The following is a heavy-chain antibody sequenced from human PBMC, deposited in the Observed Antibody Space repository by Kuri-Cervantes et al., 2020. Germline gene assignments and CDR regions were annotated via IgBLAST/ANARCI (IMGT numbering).Heavy chain of an antibody. CDR1: GFTFSSYS. D-gene: IGHD2-21*02. Sequence: SLKISCAASGFTFSSYSMNWVRRAPGKGLEWVSGISWNSGSIGYADSVKGRFTISRDNAKNSLYLQMNSLRAEDTAVYYCARGDLVVTAIRGDYYYYGMDVWGQGTTVTVSS. J-gene: IGHJ6*02. CDR2: ISWNSGSI. CDR3: ARGDLVVTAIRGDYYYYGMDV. V-gene: IGHV3-9*01.